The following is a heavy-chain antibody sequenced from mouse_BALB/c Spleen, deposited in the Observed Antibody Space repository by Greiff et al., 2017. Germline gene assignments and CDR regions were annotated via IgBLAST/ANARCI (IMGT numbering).Heavy chain of an antibody. V-gene: IGHV1-62-2*01. D-gene: IGHD2-3*01. CDR3: ARHEEGFRPSMMVTTAWFAY. CDR2: FYPGSGSI. J-gene: IGHJ3*01. Sequence: VKLLESGAELVKPGASVKLSCKASGYTFTEYIIHWVKQRSGQGLEWIGWFYPGSGSIKYNEKFKDKATLTADKSSSTVYMELSRLTSEDSAVYFCARHEEGFRPSMMVTTAWFAYWGQGTLVTVSA. CDR1: GYTFTEYI.